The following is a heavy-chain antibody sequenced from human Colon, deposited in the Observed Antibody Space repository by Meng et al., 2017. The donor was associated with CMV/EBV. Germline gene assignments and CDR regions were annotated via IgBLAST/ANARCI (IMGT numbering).Heavy chain of an antibody. CDR3: ATVAVAGTETMDS. D-gene: IGHD6-19*01. J-gene: IGHJ4*02. Sequence: CAGSGFTFGGYAMSWVRQAPGKGLEWLSVIYYDGSHRSYADSVKGRFTISRDNSQNMVYLQMNSLGAEDTAVYYCATVAVAGTETMDSWGQGTLVTVSS. V-gene: IGHV3-23*03. CDR1: GFTFGGYA. CDR2: IYYDGSHR.